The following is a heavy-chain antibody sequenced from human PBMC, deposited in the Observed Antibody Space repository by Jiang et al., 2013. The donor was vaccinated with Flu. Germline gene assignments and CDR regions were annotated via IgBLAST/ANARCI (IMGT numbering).Heavy chain of an antibody. Sequence: SGAEVKKPGASVKVSCKASGYTFTSYYMHWVRQAPGQGLEWMGIINPSGGSTSYAQKFQGRVTMTRDTSTSTVYMELSSLRSEDTAVYYCARDQRSGSYRRALIYYYGMDVWGQGTTVTVSS. CDR2: INPSGGST. J-gene: IGHJ6*02. D-gene: IGHD3-10*01. CDR3: ARDQRSGSYRRALIYYYGMDV. CDR1: GYTFTSYY. V-gene: IGHV1-46*03.